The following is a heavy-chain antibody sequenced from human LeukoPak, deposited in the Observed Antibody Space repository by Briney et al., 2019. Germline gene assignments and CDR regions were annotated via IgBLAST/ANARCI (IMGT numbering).Heavy chain of an antibody. Sequence: ASVKVSCKASGYTFTSYYMHWVRQAPGQGLEWMGIINPSGGSTSYAQKFQGRVTMTRDKSTSTVYMELRSLRSEDTAVYYCARIYSGNCFYYWGQGTLVTVSS. CDR1: GYTFTSYY. CDR2: INPSGGST. CDR3: ARIYSGNCFYY. J-gene: IGHJ4*02. D-gene: IGHD1-1*01. V-gene: IGHV1-46*01.